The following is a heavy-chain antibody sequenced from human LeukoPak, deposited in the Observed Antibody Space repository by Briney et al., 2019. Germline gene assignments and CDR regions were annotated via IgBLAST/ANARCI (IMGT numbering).Heavy chain of an antibody. J-gene: IGHJ3*02. CDR3: STGSGHAFDI. V-gene: IGHV3-74*01. CDR2: INSDGSST. Sequence: GGSLRLSCAASGFTFSSYWMHWVRQVPGKGLVWVSRINSDGSSTSYADSVKGRFTISRDNAKNTLYVQMNSLRAEDTAVYCCSTGSGHAFDIWGRGTMVTVSS. CDR1: GFTFSSYW. D-gene: IGHD3-10*01.